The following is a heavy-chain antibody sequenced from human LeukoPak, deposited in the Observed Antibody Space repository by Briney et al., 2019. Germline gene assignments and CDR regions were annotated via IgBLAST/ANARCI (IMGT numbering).Heavy chain of an antibody. V-gene: IGHV6-1*01. CDR3: ARDVGNSGWYTFDY. J-gene: IGHJ4*02. CDR1: GDTVSSINGA. D-gene: IGHD6-19*01. Sequence: SQTLSLTCALSGDTVSSINGAWNWIRQSPSRGLEWLVRTYYRSKWFNDYAVSVKGRITINPDTSKNQFSLQLNSVTPEDTAVYYCARDVGNSGWYTFDYWGQGTLVTVSS. CDR2: TYYRSKWFN.